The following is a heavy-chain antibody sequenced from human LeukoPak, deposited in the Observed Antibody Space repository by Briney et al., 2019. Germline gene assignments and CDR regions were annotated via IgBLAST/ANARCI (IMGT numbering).Heavy chain of an antibody. CDR2: INPNSGGT. CDR1: GYTFNGYY. Sequence: ASVKVSCKASGYTFNGYYMHWVRQAPGQGLEWMGWINPNSGGTNYAQKFQGRVTMTRDTSISTAYMELSRLRSDDTAVYYCARVGARIAAAGTYYYYYYMDVWGKGTTVTVSS. D-gene: IGHD6-13*01. J-gene: IGHJ6*03. V-gene: IGHV1-2*02. CDR3: ARVGARIAAAGTYYYYYYMDV.